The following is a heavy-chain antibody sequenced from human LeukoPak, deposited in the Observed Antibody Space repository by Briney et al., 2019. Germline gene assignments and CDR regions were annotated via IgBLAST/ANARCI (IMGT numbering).Heavy chain of an antibody. V-gene: IGHV3-7*05. CDR3: ARDLLEGFLEWFDAFDI. D-gene: IGHD3-3*01. Sequence: GGSLRLSCAASGFTFSSYWMSWVRQAPGKGLGWVANIKQDGSEKYYVDSVKGRFTISRDNAKNSLYLQMNSLRAEDTAVYYCARDLLEGFLEWFDAFDIWGQGTMVTVSS. J-gene: IGHJ3*02. CDR1: GFTFSSYW. CDR2: IKQDGSEK.